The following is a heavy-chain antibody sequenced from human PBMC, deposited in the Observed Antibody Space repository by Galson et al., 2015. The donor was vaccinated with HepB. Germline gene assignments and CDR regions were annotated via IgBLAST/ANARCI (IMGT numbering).Heavy chain of an antibody. Sequence: SVKVSCKVSGYTLTELSMHWVRQAPGKGLEWMGGFDPEDGETIYAQKFQGRVTMTEDTSTDTAYMELSSLRSEDTAVYYCATYLYYDILTGYYYRIFDYWGQGTLVTVSS. J-gene: IGHJ4*02. CDR2: FDPEDGET. CDR1: GYTLTELS. V-gene: IGHV1-24*01. D-gene: IGHD3-9*01. CDR3: ATYLYYDILTGYYYRIFDY.